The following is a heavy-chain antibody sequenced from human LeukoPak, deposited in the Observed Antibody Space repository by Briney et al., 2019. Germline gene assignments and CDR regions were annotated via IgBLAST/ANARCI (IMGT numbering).Heavy chain of an antibody. CDR1: GFTFSSYV. V-gene: IGHV3-23*01. CDR2: ISGSGGST. J-gene: IGHJ1*01. CDR3: ARAVSSSWYDAYFQH. Sequence: GGSLRLSCAASGFTFSSYVMSWVRQAPGKGLEWVSAISGSGGSTYYADSVKGRFTISRDNSKNTLYLQMNSLRAEDTAVYYCARAVSSSWYDAYFQHWGQGTLVTVSS. D-gene: IGHD6-13*01.